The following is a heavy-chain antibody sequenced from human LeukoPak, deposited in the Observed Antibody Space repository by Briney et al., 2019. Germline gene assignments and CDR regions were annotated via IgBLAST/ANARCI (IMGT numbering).Heavy chain of an antibody. Sequence: GGSLRLSCAASGFTFSDHYIDWVRQAPGKGLEWVGRIRNKANSYTTDYAASVKGRFSISRDDSENSVYLQMNNLKTEDTAVFYCTSGFCTAAHCYSSGGDYWGQGALVTVSS. D-gene: IGHD2-15*01. CDR1: GFTFSDHY. CDR3: TSGFCTAAHCYSSGGDY. CDR2: IRNKANSYTT. V-gene: IGHV3-72*01. J-gene: IGHJ4*02.